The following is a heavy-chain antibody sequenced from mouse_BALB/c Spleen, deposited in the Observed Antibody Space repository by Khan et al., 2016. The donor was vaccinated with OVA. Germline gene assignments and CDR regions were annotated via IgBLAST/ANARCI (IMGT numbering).Heavy chain of an antibody. Sequence: QVQLKQSGAELVKAGASVKMSCKASGYTFTSYWMHWVKQRLGQGLEWFAETNPTNGRTYYNEKFKSKATLTVDKSSSTAYMLLSGPTFEDSAVYYCARIKKIVATYFDYWGQGTTLPVSS. CDR3: ARIKKIVATYFDY. J-gene: IGHJ2*01. V-gene: IGHV1S81*02. CDR1: GYTFTSYW. CDR2: TNPTNGRT. D-gene: IGHD1-1*01.